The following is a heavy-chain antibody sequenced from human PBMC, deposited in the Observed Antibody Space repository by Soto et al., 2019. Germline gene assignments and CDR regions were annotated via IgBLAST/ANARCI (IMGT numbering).Heavy chain of an antibody. CDR3: ARHFDSSGYYPDH. CDR1: GYRFTSYW. J-gene: IGHJ4*02. V-gene: IGHV5-51*01. Sequence: GESLKISCQGSGYRFTSYWIAWVRQMPGKGLEWVGIIYPDDSDVKYRPSFQGQVTISADRSNSTAYLQWRSLKASDTAMYFCARHFDSSGYYPDHWGQGTQVTVSS. D-gene: IGHD3-22*01. CDR2: IYPDDSDV.